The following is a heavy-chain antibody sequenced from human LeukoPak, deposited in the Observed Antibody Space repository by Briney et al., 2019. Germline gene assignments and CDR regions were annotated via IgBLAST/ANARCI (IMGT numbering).Heavy chain of an antibody. D-gene: IGHD3-22*01. V-gene: IGHV3-23*01. Sequence: QAGGSLRLYCEASGFTFYRYAMHWVRQTPGPGLEWISTLSGGGANADYADSVTGRFSVSRVNSKNILFLQMNSLRVEDTAVYYCARAPFYYDNRGLYFVDIWGQGVLVTVSS. J-gene: IGHJ4*02. CDR2: LSGGGANA. CDR1: GFTFYRYA. CDR3: ARAPFYYDNRGLYFVDI.